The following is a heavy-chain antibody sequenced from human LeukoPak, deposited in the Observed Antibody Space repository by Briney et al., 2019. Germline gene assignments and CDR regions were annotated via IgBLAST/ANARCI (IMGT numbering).Heavy chain of an antibody. CDR1: GFTFSSYA. D-gene: IGHD6-19*01. Sequence: PGGSLRLSCAASGFTFSSYAMHWVRQAPGKGLEWVAVISYDGSNKYYADSVKGRFTISRDNAKNSLYLQMNSLRAEDTAVYYCARDPRYSSDVWGQGTTVTVSS. V-gene: IGHV3-30-3*01. CDR2: ISYDGSNK. J-gene: IGHJ6*02. CDR3: ARDPRYSSDV.